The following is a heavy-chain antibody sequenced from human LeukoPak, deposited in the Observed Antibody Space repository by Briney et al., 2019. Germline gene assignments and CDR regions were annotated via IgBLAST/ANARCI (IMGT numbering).Heavy chain of an antibody. J-gene: IGHJ3*02. V-gene: IGHV4-34*01. D-gene: IGHD3/OR15-3a*01. CDR1: GGSFSGYY. CDR2: INHSGST. CDR3: ARLVGHI. Sequence: PSETLSLTCAVYGGSFSGYYWSWIRQPPGKGLEWIGEINHSGSTNYNPSLKSRVTISVDTSKNQFSLKLSSVTAADTAVYYCARLVGHIWGQGTMVTVSS.